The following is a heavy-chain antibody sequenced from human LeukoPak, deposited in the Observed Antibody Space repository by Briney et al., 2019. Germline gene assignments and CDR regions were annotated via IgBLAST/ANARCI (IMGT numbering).Heavy chain of an antibody. CDR3: TRDLSATARAYDY. CDR2: IDISGTYI. Sequence: GGSLRLSCAASGFILSDYNMNWVRQAPGKGLEWVSFIDISGTYITYADSVKGRFTVSRDNAKNSQYLQMNSLRAEDTAVYYCTRDLSATARAYDYWGQGTLVTVSS. J-gene: IGHJ4*02. V-gene: IGHV3-21*01. CDR1: GFILSDYN. D-gene: IGHD1-26*01.